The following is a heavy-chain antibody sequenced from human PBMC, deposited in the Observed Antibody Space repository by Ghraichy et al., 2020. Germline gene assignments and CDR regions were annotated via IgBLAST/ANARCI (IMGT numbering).Heavy chain of an antibody. V-gene: IGHV3-30*02. D-gene: IGHD4/OR15-4a*01. Sequence: GGSLRLSCNSSGFTFSTYGMHWVRRAPGKGLEWVSFIRYDGNNEKYADSVKGRFIISRDNSKNILYLHMERLRVEDTAVYYCAKDLREYDYIPDPFDVWGQGRWS. J-gene: IGHJ3*01. CDR1: GFTFSTYG. CDR3: AKDLREYDYIPDPFDV. CDR2: IRYDGNNE.